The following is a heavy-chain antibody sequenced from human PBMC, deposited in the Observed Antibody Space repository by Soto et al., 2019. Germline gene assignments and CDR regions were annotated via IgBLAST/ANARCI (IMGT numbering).Heavy chain of an antibody. D-gene: IGHD6-19*01. J-gene: IGHJ4*02. Sequence: QVQLVQSGAEVKKPGASVKVSCKASGYTFTGYYMHWVRQAPGQGLEWMGWINPNSGGTNYAQKFQGWVTMTRDTSISTAYMVMSRLRSDDTAVYYCARVGGRAVAPFDYWGQGTLVTVSS. CDR2: INPNSGGT. V-gene: IGHV1-2*04. CDR3: ARVGGRAVAPFDY. CDR1: GYTFTGYY.